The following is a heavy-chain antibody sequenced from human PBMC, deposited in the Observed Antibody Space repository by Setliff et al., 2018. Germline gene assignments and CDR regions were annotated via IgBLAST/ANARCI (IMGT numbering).Heavy chain of an antibody. CDR1: GYSISSGYI. J-gene: IGHJ4*02. D-gene: IGHD3-10*01. CDR2: IGHTGSI. V-gene: IGHV4-38-2*02. Sequence: SETLSLTCTVSGYSISSGYIWGWIRQPPGKGLEWVGNIGHTGSINYNPSLKSRLTISRDTSKNQVSLKLNSVTATDTAVYYCAKQRYYYGSGSFDHRALDYWGQGTLVTVSS. CDR3: AKQRYYYGSGSFDHRALDY.